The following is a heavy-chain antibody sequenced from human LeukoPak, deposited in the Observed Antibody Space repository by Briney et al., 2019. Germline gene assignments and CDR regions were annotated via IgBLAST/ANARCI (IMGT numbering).Heavy chain of an antibody. CDR3: ARGPIVDGYEGSYYLDY. CDR1: GFTFSDYS. D-gene: IGHD5-24*01. CDR2: ISSSSSYI. V-gene: IGHV3-21*01. J-gene: IGHJ4*01. Sequence: GGSLRLSCAASGFTFSDYSMNWVRQAPGKGLEWVSSISSSSSYIYYADSVKGRFTISRDNAKNSLYLQMNSLRGDDTAVYYCARGPIVDGYEGSYYLDYWGHGTLVTVSS.